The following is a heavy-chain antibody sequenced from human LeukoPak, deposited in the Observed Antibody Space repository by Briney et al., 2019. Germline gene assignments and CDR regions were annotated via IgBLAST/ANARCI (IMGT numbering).Heavy chain of an antibody. J-gene: IGHJ4*02. D-gene: IGHD2-2*01. V-gene: IGHV4-30-4*08. CDR2: IYYSGST. Sequence: SETLSLTCTVSGGSISSGDYYWRWIRQPPGTGLEWIGYIYYSGSTYYNPSLKSRATISVDTSKNQFSLKLSSVTAADTAVYYCARGEPAAIFNWGQGTLVTVSS. CDR3: ARGEPAAIFN. CDR1: GGSISSGDYY.